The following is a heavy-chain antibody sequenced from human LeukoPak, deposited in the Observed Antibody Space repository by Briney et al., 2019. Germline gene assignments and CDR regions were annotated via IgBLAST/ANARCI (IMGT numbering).Heavy chain of an antibody. CDR3: VRGANC. V-gene: IGHV4-59*01. J-gene: IGHJ4*02. CDR1: GGAISGYY. Sequence: SETLSLTCTVSGGAISGYYWIWIRQPTGKGLELVGYIFYSGTTNYKPSLKSRVTISVDTSKNQFSLRLTSVTAADTAVYHCVRGANCGGEGTLVTAS. CDR2: IFYSGTT. D-gene: IGHD4/OR15-4a*01.